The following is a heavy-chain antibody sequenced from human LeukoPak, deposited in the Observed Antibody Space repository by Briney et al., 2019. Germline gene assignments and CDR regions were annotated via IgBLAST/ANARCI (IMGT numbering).Heavy chain of an antibody. Sequence: GGSLRLSCAASGFTFSSYAMHWVRQVPGKGLEWVAVISYDGSNKYYADSVKGRFTISRDNSKNTLYLQMNSLRAEDTAVYYCARRGGSGSYYNGYFDYWGQGTLVTVSS. CDR3: ARRGGSGSYYNGYFDY. CDR2: ISYDGSNK. V-gene: IGHV3-30*04. D-gene: IGHD3-10*01. CDR1: GFTFSSYA. J-gene: IGHJ4*02.